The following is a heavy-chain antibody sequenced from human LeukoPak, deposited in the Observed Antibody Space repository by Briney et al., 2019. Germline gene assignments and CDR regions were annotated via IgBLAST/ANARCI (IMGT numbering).Heavy chain of an antibody. CDR3: XXQGYGSGRGYYFDY. V-gene: IGHV5-51*01. Sequence: PGESLKISCKGSGYSFTSYWIGWVRQMPGKGLEWMGIIYPGDSDTRYSPSFQGQVTISADKSISTAYLQWSSLKASDTAMYYXXXQGYGSGRGYYFDYWGQGTLVTVSS. J-gene: IGHJ4*02. CDR2: IYPGDSDT. CDR1: GYSFTSYW. D-gene: IGHD3-10*01.